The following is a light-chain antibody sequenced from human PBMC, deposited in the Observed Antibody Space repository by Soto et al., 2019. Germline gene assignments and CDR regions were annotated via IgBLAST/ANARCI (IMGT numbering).Light chain of an antibody. J-gene: IGKJ4*01. CDR1: QSVSSSY. CDR2: GAS. Sequence: EIVLTQSPGTLSLSPGERATLSCRASQSVSSSYLAWYQQKPGQAPRLLIYGASSRATGIPDRFSGSGSGTDFTLTISRLEPEDFAVYYCQQYGSSPATFSGGTKV. CDR3: QQYGSSPAT. V-gene: IGKV3-20*01.